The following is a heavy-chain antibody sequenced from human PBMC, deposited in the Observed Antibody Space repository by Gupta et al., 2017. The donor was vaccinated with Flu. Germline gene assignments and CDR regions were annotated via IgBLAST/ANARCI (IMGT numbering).Heavy chain of an antibody. CDR3: AREGDFWSGYYFDY. Sequence: QVQLVQSGSELKKPGASVKVSCKASVYTFTNYAIHWVRQAPGQGLQWMGWINTNTGNTTYAQGFTGRFVFSLDTSVSTAYLQISSLKAEDTAVYYCAREGDFWSGYYFDYWGQGSLVTVSS. J-gene: IGHJ4*02. D-gene: IGHD3-3*01. CDR2: INTNTGNT. V-gene: IGHV7-4-1*02. CDR1: VYTFTNYA.